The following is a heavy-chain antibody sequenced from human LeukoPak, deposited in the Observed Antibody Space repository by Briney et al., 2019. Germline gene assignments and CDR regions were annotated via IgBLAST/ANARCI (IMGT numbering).Heavy chain of an antibody. J-gene: IGHJ4*02. CDR1: GFTFSSYG. V-gene: IGHV3-30*02. CDR3: ARDSEATTQYYDFWSGYLPD. D-gene: IGHD3-3*01. CDR2: IRDDGSNK. Sequence: GGSLRLSCAASGFTFSSYGMHWVRQAPGKGLEWVAFIRDDGSNKYYADSVKGRFTISRDNSKNTLYLQMNSLRAEDTAVYYCARDSEATTQYYDFWSGYLPDWGQGTLITVSS.